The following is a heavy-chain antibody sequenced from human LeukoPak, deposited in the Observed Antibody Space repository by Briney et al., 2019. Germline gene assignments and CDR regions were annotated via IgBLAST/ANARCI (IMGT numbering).Heavy chain of an antibody. D-gene: IGHD2-2*01. Sequence: GGSLRLSCAASGFTFSSYWMSWVRQAPGKGLELVANIKQDGSEKYYVDSVKGRFTISRDNAKNSLYLQMNSLRAEDTAVYYCARDMSRYCSSTSFYGHFQHWGQGTLVTVSS. CDR3: ARDMSRYCSSTSFYGHFQH. CDR2: IKQDGSEK. CDR1: GFTFSSYW. V-gene: IGHV3-7*01. J-gene: IGHJ1*01.